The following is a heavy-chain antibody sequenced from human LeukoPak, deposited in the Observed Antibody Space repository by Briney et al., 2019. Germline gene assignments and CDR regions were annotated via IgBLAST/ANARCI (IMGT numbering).Heavy chain of an antibody. CDR3: ARGAGYSTLPYYYGMDV. Sequence: GASVKVSCKASGGTFSSYAISWVRQAPGQGLEWMGGIIPIFGTANYAQKFLGRVTITADESTSTAYMELSSLRSEDTAVYYCARGAGYSTLPYYYGMDVWGKGTTVTVSS. CDR2: IIPIFGTA. V-gene: IGHV1-69*13. CDR1: GGTFSSYA. D-gene: IGHD5-24*01. J-gene: IGHJ6*04.